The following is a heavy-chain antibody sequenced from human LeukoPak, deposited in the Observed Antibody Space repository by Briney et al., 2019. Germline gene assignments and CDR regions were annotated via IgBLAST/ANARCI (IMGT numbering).Heavy chain of an antibody. CDR2: ISYDGSNK. Sequence: GGSLRLSCAASGFTFSSYAMHWVRQAPGKGLEWVAVISYDGSNKYYADSVKGRFTISRDNSKNTLYLQMNSLRAEDTAVYYCARDLGIAVHDYWGQGTLVTVSS. D-gene: IGHD6-19*01. CDR3: ARDLGIAVHDY. V-gene: IGHV3-30-3*01. J-gene: IGHJ4*02. CDR1: GFTFSSYA.